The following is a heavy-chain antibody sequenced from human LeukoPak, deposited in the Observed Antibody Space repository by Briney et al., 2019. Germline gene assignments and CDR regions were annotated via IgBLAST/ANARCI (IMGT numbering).Heavy chain of an antibody. D-gene: IGHD3-16*01. Sequence: SETLSLTCTVSGGSLRSYCWNWIRQPPGKGLEWIGYIYYSGSTDYNPSLRSRVTISVDTSKNQFSLKLSSVTAADTAVYFCARGGGLDVWGQGATVTVSS. V-gene: IGHV4-59*01. CDR1: GGSLRSYC. J-gene: IGHJ6*02. CDR3: ARGGGLDV. CDR2: IYYSGST.